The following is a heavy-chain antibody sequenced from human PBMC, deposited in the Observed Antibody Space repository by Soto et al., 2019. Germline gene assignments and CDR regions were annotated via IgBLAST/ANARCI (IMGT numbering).Heavy chain of an antibody. CDR1: GGSISSSSSY. V-gene: IGHV4-39*01. Sequence: QLQLQESGPGLVKPSETLSLTCTVSGGSISSSSSYWGWIRQPPGKGLEWIGYIYYSGSTNYNPSLTSRVTISVGTSKTQFSLQLKSVTAADTAVYYCARQRIGAATVTSVINWFDTWGQGALVTVSS. J-gene: IGHJ5*02. D-gene: IGHD4-17*01. CDR3: ARQRIGAATVTSVINWFDT. CDR2: IYYSGST.